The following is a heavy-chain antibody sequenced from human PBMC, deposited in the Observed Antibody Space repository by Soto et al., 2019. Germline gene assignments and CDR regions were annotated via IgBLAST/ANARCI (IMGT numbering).Heavy chain of an antibody. CDR1: GYTFTGYY. J-gene: IGHJ6*02. D-gene: IGHD1-26*01. CDR2: INPNSGGT. Sequence: QVQLVQSGAEVKKPGASVKVSCKASGYTFTGYYMHWVRQAPGQGLEWMGWINPNSGGTNYAQKFQGWVTMTRDTAISTAYMELSRLRSDDTAVYYCARDVSIVGATPHPPYYGMDVWGQGTTVTVSS. V-gene: IGHV1-2*04. CDR3: ARDVSIVGATPHPPYYGMDV.